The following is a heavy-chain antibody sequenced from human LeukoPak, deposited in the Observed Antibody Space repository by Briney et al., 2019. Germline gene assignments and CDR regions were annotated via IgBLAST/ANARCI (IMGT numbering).Heavy chain of an antibody. Sequence: SQTLSLTCAVYGGSISSGGYSWSWIRQPPGKGLEWIGYIYHSGSTYYNPSLKSRVTISVDRSKNQFSLKLSSVTAADTAVYYCARDSGYAIFDYWGQGTLVTVSS. J-gene: IGHJ4*02. CDR1: GGSISSGGYS. CDR2: IYHSGST. D-gene: IGHD5-12*01. CDR3: ARDSGYAIFDY. V-gene: IGHV4-30-2*01.